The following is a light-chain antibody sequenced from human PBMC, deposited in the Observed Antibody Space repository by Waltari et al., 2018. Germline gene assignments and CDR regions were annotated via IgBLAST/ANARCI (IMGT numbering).Light chain of an antibody. J-gene: IGLJ6*01. V-gene: IGLV1-44*01. CDR3: ATWDDGLNGNV. CDR2: TTN. Sequence: QSVLTQPPSASGTPGQRVTISCSGSSSNIGSNPVNWYQQLPGTAPKLLSYTTNRRPSGVPDRFSGSKAGTSAALAIRGRQSEDEAHYYCATWDDGLNGNVFGSGTKVIVL. CDR1: SSNIGSNP.